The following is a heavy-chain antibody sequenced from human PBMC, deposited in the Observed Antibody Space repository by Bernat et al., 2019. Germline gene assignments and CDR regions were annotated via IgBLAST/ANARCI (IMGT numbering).Heavy chain of an antibody. J-gene: IGHJ6*02. CDR1: GYTFTSYG. V-gene: IGHV1-18*01. CDR3: ARDRGSYGNYYYYYGMDV. D-gene: IGHD5-18*01. CDR2: FSAYNGNT. Sequence: QVQLVQSGAEVKKPGASVKVSCKASGYTFTSYGISWVRQAPGQGLEWMGWFSAYNGNTNYAQKLQGRVTMTTDTSTSTAYMELRSLRSDDTAVYYCARDRGSYGNYYYYYGMDVWGQGTTVTVSS.